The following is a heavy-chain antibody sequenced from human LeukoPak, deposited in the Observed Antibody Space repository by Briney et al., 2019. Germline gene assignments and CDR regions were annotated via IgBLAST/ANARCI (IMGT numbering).Heavy chain of an antibody. Sequence: GGSLRLSCAASGFTFSSYAMSWVRQAPGKGLEWVSAISGSGGSTYYADSVKGRFTISRDNSKNTLYLQMNSLRAEDTAVYYCAKCRAGNYYYYGMDVWGQGTTVTVSS. CDR1: GFTFSSYA. D-gene: IGHD6-19*01. CDR2: ISGSGGST. V-gene: IGHV3-23*01. CDR3: AKCRAGNYYYYGMDV. J-gene: IGHJ6*02.